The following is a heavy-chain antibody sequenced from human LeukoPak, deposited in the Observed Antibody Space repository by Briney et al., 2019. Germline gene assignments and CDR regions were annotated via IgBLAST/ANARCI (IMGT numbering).Heavy chain of an antibody. Sequence: GGSRRLSCAASGFTVSNAWMNWVRQAPGKGLEWVGRIKSKTAGGTTDYAAPVKGRFTISRDDSENTLYLQMNSLKTEDTAVYYCGREFDYWGQGALVTLSS. CDR1: GFTVSNAW. V-gene: IGHV3-15*01. D-gene: IGHD1-26*01. CDR2: IKSKTAGGTT. J-gene: IGHJ4*02. CDR3: GREFDY.